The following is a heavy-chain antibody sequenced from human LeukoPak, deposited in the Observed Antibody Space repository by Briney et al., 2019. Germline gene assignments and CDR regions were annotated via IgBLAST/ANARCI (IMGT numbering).Heavy chain of an antibody. Sequence: GGSLRLSCAASGFTFSTYDMTWVRQAPGMGLEWVSRISGSGGSTYYADSVKGRFALSRDNSKNTLYLQMNSLRADDTAIYYCARRRAEDYNDFVHFDFWGHGTLVTVSS. J-gene: IGHJ4*01. CDR3: ARRRAEDYNDFVHFDF. CDR2: ISGSGGST. D-gene: IGHD4-17*01. V-gene: IGHV3-23*01. CDR1: GFTFSTYD.